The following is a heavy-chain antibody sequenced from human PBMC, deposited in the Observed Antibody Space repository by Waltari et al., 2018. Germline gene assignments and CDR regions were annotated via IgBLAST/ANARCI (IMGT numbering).Heavy chain of an antibody. J-gene: IGHJ6*03. CDR1: GGSISSYY. V-gene: IGHV4-59*01. Sequence: QVQLQESGPGLVKPSETLSLTCTVSGGSISSYYWSWIRQPPGKGREWLGYIYYSGSTNYNPSLKSRVTISVDTSKNQFSLKLSSVTAADTAVYYCARGGYSSSFQPNYYYMDVWGKGTTVTVSS. CDR3: ARGGYSSSFQPNYYYMDV. D-gene: IGHD6-13*01. CDR2: IYYSGST.